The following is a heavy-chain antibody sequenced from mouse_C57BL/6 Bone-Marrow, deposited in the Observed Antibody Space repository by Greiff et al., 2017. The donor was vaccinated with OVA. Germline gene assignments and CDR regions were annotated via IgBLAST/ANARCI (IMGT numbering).Heavy chain of an antibody. D-gene: IGHD1-1*01. J-gene: IGHJ4*01. CDR1: GYTFTDYE. CDR3: TRRDYYGSSYYPVYAMDY. CDR2: IDPETGGT. Sequence: QVQLQQSGAELVRPGASVTLSCKASGYTFTDYEMHWVKQTPVHGLEWIGAIDPETGGTAYNQKFKGKAILTADKSSSTAYMELRSLTSEDSAVYYCTRRDYYGSSYYPVYAMDYWGQGTSVTVSS. V-gene: IGHV1-15*01.